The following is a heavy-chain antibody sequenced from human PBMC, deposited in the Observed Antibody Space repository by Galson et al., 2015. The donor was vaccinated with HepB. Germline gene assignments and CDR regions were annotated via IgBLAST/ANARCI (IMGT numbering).Heavy chain of an antibody. CDR3: ARADDFWSGYRDAGTSRWFDS. V-gene: IGHV1-69*10. D-gene: IGHD3-3*01. CDR1: GDSFSIYA. J-gene: IGHJ5*01. Sequence: SGKVSCKASGDSFSIYAMSWVRQAPGQGLEWMGGISPMVGIPNYAQKFQDRVTITADKSTGTAFMELSSLRSEDTAVYYCARADDFWSGYRDAGTSRWFDSWGQGTLVIVSS. CDR2: ISPMVGIP.